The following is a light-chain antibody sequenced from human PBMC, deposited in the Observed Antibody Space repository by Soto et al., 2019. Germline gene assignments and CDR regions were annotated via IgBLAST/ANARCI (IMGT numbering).Light chain of an antibody. CDR3: QQYNSYIT. CDR2: KAS. V-gene: IGKV1-5*03. CDR1: QSISSW. Sequence: DIQMTQSPCTLSASVGDRVTITCRASQSISSWLAWYQQKPGKAPKLLIYKASSLESGVPSRFSGSGSGTEFTLTISSLQPDDFATYYCQQYNSYITFGQGTRLEIK. J-gene: IGKJ5*01.